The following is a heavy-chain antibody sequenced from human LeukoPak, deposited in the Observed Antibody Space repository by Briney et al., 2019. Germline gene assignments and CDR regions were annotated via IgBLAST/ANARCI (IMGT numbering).Heavy chain of an antibody. CDR2: VYPGDSNT. CDR3: VRTPTCSSGSCYPNWFDS. D-gene: IGHD2-15*01. CDR1: GYSFTNNW. Sequence: GEFLKISCQGFGYSFTNNWIGWVRQMPGKGLEWMAIVYPGDSNTKYSPSFQGQVTISADKSISTAYLQWSRLKASDTAMYYCVRTPTCSSGSCYPNWFDSWGQGTLVTVSS. J-gene: IGHJ5*01. V-gene: IGHV5-51*01.